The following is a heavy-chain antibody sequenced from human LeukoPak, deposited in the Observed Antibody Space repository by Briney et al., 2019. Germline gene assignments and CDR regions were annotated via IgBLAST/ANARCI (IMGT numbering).Heavy chain of an antibody. J-gene: IGHJ4*02. CDR2: ISSSSSTI. D-gene: IGHD3-3*01. Sequence: GGSLRLSCAASGFTFSSYSMNWVRQAPGKGLEWVSYISSSSSTIYYADSVKGRLTISRDNAKNSLYLQMNSLRAEDTAVYYCARDHYDFWSGYYIFDYWGQGTLVTVSS. CDR1: GFTFSSYS. V-gene: IGHV3-48*01. CDR3: ARDHYDFWSGYYIFDY.